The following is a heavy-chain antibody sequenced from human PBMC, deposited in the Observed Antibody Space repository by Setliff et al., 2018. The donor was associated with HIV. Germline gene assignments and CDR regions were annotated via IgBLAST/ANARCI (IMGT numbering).Heavy chain of an antibody. J-gene: IGHJ3*02. V-gene: IGHV1-2*06. CDR1: GYTFTGYF. Sequence: GASVKVSCKASGYTFTGYFIHWVRQAPGQGLEWMGRINPNTGDTNYAQKFQDRVTMTKDTSINTAYMELSRLRSDDTAVYYCAREYDVLTGYYISAFDIWGQGTMVTVPS. CDR2: INPNTGDT. CDR3: AREYDVLTGYYISAFDI. D-gene: IGHD3-9*01.